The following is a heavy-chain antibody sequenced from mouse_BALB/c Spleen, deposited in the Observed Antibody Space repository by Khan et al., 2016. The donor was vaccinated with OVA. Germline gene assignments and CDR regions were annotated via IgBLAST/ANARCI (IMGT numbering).Heavy chain of an antibody. CDR2: INPHIGET. CDR1: GYSFTGYF. CDR3: ARIYGSDFDY. Sequence: VQLQQSGPELVKPGASVKISCKASGYSFTGYFMNWVIQSHGKSLEWIGRINPHIGETFYNQKFKGKATLTVDESSRTAHMERRSLASEDSAFYYCARIYGSDFDYWGQGTTLTVSS. V-gene: IGHV1-20*02. J-gene: IGHJ2*01. D-gene: IGHD1-1*01.